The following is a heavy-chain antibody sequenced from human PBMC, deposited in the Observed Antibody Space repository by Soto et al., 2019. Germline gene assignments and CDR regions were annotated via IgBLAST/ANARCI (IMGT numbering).Heavy chain of an antibody. Sequence: GESLKISCKGSGYSFTSYWISWVRQMPGKGLEWMGRIDPSDSYTNYSPSFQGHVTISADKSISTAYLQWSSLKASYTAMYYCARLRAYCGGDCYSSTPLNYYYGMDVWGQGTTVTVSS. J-gene: IGHJ6*02. V-gene: IGHV5-10-1*01. D-gene: IGHD2-21*02. CDR1: GYSFTSYW. CDR2: IDPSDSYT. CDR3: ARLRAYCGGDCYSSTPLNYYYGMDV.